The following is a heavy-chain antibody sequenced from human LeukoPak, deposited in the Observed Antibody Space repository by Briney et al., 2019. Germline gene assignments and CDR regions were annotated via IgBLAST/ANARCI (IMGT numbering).Heavy chain of an antibody. CDR1: GYTFTGYY. D-gene: IGHD6-13*01. V-gene: IGHV1-2*02. J-gene: IGHJ4*02. CDR3: ARPASSWYPYYFDY. Sequence: ASVKVSCKASGYTFTGYYMHWVRQAPGQGLEWMGWINPNSGGTNYAQKFQGRVTMTRDTSTSTVYMELSSLRSEDTAVYYCARPASSWYPYYFDYWGQGTLVTVSS. CDR2: INPNSGGT.